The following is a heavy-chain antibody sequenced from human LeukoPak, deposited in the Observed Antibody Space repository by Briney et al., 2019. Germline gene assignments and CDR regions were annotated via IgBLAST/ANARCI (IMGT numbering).Heavy chain of an antibody. Sequence: SETLSLTCTVSGGSISSYYWSWIRQPPGKGLEWIGYIYHSGSTNYNPSLKSRVTISVDTSKNQFSLKLSSVTAADTAVYYCARDGYSGNDGLWGQGTLVTVSS. CDR3: ARDGYSGNDGL. V-gene: IGHV4-59*01. J-gene: IGHJ4*02. D-gene: IGHD5-12*01. CDR2: IYHSGST. CDR1: GGSISSYY.